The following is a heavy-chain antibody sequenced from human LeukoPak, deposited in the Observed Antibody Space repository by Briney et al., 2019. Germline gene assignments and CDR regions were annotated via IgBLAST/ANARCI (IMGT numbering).Heavy chain of an antibody. CDR3: ARVERWPFYSRGRGAWFDP. V-gene: IGHV4-34*01. J-gene: IGHJ5*02. Sequence: SETLSLTCAVYGGSFSGYYWSWIRQPPGKGLEWIGEINHSGSTNYNPSLKSRVTISVDTSKNQFSLKLSSVTAADTAVYYCARVERWPFYSRGRGAWFDPWGQGTLVTVSS. CDR1: GGSFSGYY. CDR2: INHSGST. D-gene: IGHD6-25*01.